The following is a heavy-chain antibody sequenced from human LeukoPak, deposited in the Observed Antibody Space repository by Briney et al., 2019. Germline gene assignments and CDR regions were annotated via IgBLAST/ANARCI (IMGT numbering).Heavy chain of an antibody. CDR3: VRDVDSAFDY. V-gene: IGHV3-48*01. CDR2: VRTRGDPT. D-gene: IGHD3-9*01. J-gene: IGHJ4*02. Sequence: GGSLRLSCAASGFRFDSYPMNWVRQPPGKGMEWLSNVRTRGDPTSYADSVRGRFTISRDNAKKSLFLQINSLRVEDTAVYFCVRDVDSAFDYWGQGVLVIVSS. CDR1: GFRFDSYP.